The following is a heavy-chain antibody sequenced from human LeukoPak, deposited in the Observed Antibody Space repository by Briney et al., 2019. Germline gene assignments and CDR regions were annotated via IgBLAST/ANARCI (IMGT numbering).Heavy chain of an antibody. D-gene: IGHD6-13*01. J-gene: IGHJ4*02. CDR1: GYTFTGYY. CDR2: INPNSGGT. Sequence: ASVKVSCKASGYTFTGYYMHWVRQAPGQGLEWMGRINPNSGGTNYAQKSQGRVTMTRDTSISTAYMELSRLRSDDTAVYYCAIMSQQQRGLGVYWGQGTLVTVSS. V-gene: IGHV1-2*06. CDR3: AIMSQQQRGLGVY.